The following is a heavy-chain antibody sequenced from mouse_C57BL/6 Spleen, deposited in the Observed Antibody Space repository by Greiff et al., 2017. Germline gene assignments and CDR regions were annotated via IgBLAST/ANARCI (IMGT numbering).Heavy chain of an antibody. CDR3: ARSPITTVHYWYFDV. V-gene: IGHV1-54*01. D-gene: IGHD1-1*01. CDR2: INPGSGGT. Sequence: QVHVKQSGAELVRPGTSVKVSCKASGYAFTNYLIEWVKQRPGQGLEWIGVINPGSGGTNYNEKFKGKATLTADKSSSTAYMQLSSLTSEDSAVYFCARSPITTVHYWYFDVWGTGTTVTVSS. J-gene: IGHJ1*03. CDR1: GYAFTNYL.